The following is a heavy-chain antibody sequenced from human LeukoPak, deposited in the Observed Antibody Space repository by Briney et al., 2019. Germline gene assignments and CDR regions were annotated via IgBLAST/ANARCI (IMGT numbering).Heavy chain of an antibody. J-gene: IGHJ4*02. V-gene: IGHV3-7*01. CDR2: IKQDGNEK. CDR1: GFTFSSYW. Sequence: GGSLRLSCAASGFTFSSYWMSWVRQPPGKGLEWVANIKQDGNEKYYLDSVKGRFTISRDNAKNSLYLQMDSLRAEDTAVYYCAADGSPFDNWGQGTLVTVSS. CDR3: AADGSPFDN.